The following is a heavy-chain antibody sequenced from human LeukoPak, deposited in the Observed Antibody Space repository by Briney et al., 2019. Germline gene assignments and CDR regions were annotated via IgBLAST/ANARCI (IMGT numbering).Heavy chain of an antibody. CDR3: ARESESSGWYDY. CDR2: ISGDGGGT. Sequence: PGGSLRLSCAAPGFMFHDYAIHWVRQAPGKGLEWVSLISGDGGGTFYADSVKGRFTISRDNSKNSLYLQMNSLRSDDTALYYCARESESSGWYDYWGQGTLVTVSS. J-gene: IGHJ4*02. CDR1: GFMFHDYA. V-gene: IGHV3-43*02. D-gene: IGHD6-19*01.